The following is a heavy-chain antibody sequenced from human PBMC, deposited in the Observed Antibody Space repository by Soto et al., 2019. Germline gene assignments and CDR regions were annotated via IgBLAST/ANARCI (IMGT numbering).Heavy chain of an antibody. Sequence: SVKVSCKASGGTFSSYAISWVRQAPGQGLEWMGGIIPIFGTANYVQKFQGRVTITADESTSTAYMELSSLRSEDTAVYYCAKISGYDSYYYYYGMDVWGQGTTVTVSS. D-gene: IGHD5-12*01. CDR1: GGTFSSYA. V-gene: IGHV1-69*13. CDR2: IIPIFGTA. CDR3: AKISGYDSYYYYYGMDV. J-gene: IGHJ6*02.